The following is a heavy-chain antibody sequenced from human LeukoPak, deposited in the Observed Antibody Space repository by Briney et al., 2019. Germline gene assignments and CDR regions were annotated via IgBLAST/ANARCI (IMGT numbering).Heavy chain of an antibody. CDR2: ISGGST. CDR3: ARAMSTFGGVRNYFDS. CDR1: GFTFSSYV. D-gene: IGHD3-16*01. Sequence: GGSLRLSCAVSGFTFSSYVMSWVRQAPGKGLEWVSAISGGSTYYADSVKGRFTISRDNSKNTLYLQMNSLRAEDTAEYYCARAMSTFGGVRNYFDSWGQGTLVTVSS. V-gene: IGHV3-23*01. J-gene: IGHJ4*02.